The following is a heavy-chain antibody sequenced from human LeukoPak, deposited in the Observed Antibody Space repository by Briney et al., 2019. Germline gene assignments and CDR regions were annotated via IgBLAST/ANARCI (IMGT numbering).Heavy chain of an antibody. Sequence: SQTLSLTCTVSGSSISSDNYYWNWIRQHPGKGLEWIGYIYYNGRTFYNPSLMSRVTISIDSSRTQFSLQLNSVTAADTAVYYCARYTAQYYFDSWGQGTLVTVSS. CDR3: ARYTAQYYFDS. CDR2: IYYNGRT. V-gene: IGHV4-31*03. D-gene: IGHD4-11*01. J-gene: IGHJ4*02. CDR1: GSSISSDNYY.